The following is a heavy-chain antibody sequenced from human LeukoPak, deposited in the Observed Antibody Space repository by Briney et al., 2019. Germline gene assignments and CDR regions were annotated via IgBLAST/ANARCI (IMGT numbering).Heavy chain of an antibody. J-gene: IGHJ4*02. CDR3: ARGGPSSSWYYFDY. CDR1: GFTFTNAW. Sequence: PGGSLRLSCAASGFTFTNAWMTWVRQAPGKGLEWVAVISYDGSNKYYADSVKGRFTISRDNSKNTLYLQMNSLRAEDTAVYYCARGGPSSSWYYFDYWGQGTLVTVSS. D-gene: IGHD6-13*01. V-gene: IGHV3-30-3*01. CDR2: ISYDGSNK.